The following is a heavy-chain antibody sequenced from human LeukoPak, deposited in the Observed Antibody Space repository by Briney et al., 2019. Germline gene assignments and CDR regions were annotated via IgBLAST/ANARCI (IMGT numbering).Heavy chain of an antibody. D-gene: IGHD2-15*01. CDR2: IKSKTDGGTT. V-gene: IGHV3-15*01. J-gene: IGHJ4*02. CDR3: TTYTVGAATSHFDY. Sequence: GGSLRLSCAASGFTFSNAWMSWARQAPGTGLEWVGRIKSKTDGGTTDYAAPVKGRFTISRDDSKNMLYLQMNSLKTEDTAVYYCTTYTVGAATSHFDYWGQGTLVTVSS. CDR1: GFTFSNAW.